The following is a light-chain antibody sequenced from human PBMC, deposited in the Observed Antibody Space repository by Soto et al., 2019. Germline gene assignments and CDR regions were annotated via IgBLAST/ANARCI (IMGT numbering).Light chain of an antibody. V-gene: IGKV3-20*01. CDR1: QSVSSY. Sequence: EIVLTQSPATLSLSPGERATLSCRAGQSVSSYLAWYQQKPGQAPRLLIYDASNRATGIPDRFSGRGSGTDFTLTITRLEPEDFAVYYCQQYGSSPRTFGQGTKVDI. CDR3: QQYGSSPRT. CDR2: DAS. J-gene: IGKJ2*01.